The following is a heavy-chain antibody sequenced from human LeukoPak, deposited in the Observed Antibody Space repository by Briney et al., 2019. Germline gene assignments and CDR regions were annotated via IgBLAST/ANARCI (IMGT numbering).Heavy chain of an antibody. V-gene: IGHV3-7*01. CDR1: GFTFSSYW. CDR2: IKQDGSEK. CDR3: ARRRYYYGSGRAYGMDV. D-gene: IGHD3-10*01. Sequence: PGGSLRLSCAAPGFTFSSYWMSWVRQAPGKGLEWVANIKQDGSEKYYVDSVKGRFTISRDNAKNSLYLQMNSLRAEDTAVYYCARRRYYYGSGRAYGMDVWGQGTTVTVSS. J-gene: IGHJ6*02.